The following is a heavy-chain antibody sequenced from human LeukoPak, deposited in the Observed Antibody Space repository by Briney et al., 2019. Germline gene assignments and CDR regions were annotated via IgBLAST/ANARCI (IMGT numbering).Heavy chain of an antibody. J-gene: IGHJ6*03. CDR3: ARDREAAAGSGHYYYYYMDV. Sequence: SETLSLTCTVSGGSISSYYWSWIRQPPGKGLEWIGYIYYSGSTNYNPSLKSRVTISVDTSKNQFSLKLSSVTSADTAVYYCARDREAAAGSGHYYYYYMDVWGKGTTVTVSS. V-gene: IGHV4-59*12. D-gene: IGHD6-13*01. CDR1: GGSISSYY. CDR2: IYYSGST.